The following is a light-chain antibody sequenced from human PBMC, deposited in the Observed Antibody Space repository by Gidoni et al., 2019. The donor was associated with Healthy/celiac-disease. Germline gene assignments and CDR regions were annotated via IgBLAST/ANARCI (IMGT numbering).Light chain of an antibody. CDR2: GKN. Sequence: SSELTQDPAVSVALGQTVRITCQGDSLRSDYASWYQQKPGQAPVLFIYGKNNRPSGIPDRFSGSSSGNTASLTITGAKAEDEADYYCNSRDSSGNHVVFGGGTKLTVL. J-gene: IGLJ2*01. CDR3: NSRDSSGNHVV. CDR1: SLRSDY. V-gene: IGLV3-19*01.